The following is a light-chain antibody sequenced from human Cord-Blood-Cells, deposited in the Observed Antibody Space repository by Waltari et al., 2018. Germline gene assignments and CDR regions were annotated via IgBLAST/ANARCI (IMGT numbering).Light chain of an antibody. Sequence: DLVMTQSPDSLAVSLGERATINCKSRQSVLYSSNNKNYLAWYQQKPGPHPKVVIYWASTRESGVPDRFSGSGSGTDFTLTISSLQAEDVAVYYCQQYYSTPTFGCGTKVEIK. V-gene: IGKV4-1*01. CDR3: QQYYSTPT. J-gene: IGKJ4*01. CDR2: WAS. CDR1: QSVLYSSNNKNY.